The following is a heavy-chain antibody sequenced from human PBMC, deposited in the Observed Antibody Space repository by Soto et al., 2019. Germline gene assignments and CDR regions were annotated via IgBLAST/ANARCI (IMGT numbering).Heavy chain of an antibody. CDR1: GDSISSSKW. V-gene: IGHV4-4*02. CDR2: IYHSGST. Sequence: QVQLQESGPGLVKPSGTLSLTCAVSGDSISSSKWWSWVRQPPGKGLEWIGEIYHSGSTNYNPSLKXRXXXSXYKSKTQFALKLSSVTDADTAVYYCARGARQQQRDYWGQGTLVTVSS. D-gene: IGHD6-13*01. J-gene: IGHJ4*02. CDR3: ARGARQQQRDY.